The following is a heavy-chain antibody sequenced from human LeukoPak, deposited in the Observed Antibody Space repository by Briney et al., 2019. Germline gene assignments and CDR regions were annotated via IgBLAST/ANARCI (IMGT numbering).Heavy chain of an antibody. V-gene: IGHV3-74*01. CDR2: INTDGGFT. CDR3: AREAKVGGALQY. J-gene: IGHJ4*02. Sequence: GGSLRLSCAASGFIFSDYWMHWVRHAPGKGLVWVSRINTDGGFTRYADSVQGRFIISRDTAKNTLFLQMNSLRAEDTAVYYCAREAKVGGALQYWGQGILVTVSS. CDR1: GFIFSDYW. D-gene: IGHD1-26*01.